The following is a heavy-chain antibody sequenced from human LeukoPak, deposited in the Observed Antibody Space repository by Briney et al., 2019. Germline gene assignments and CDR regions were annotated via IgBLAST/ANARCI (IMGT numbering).Heavy chain of an antibody. CDR3: ARGAIVAAGYDY. J-gene: IGHJ4*02. Sequence: ASVKVSCKASGGTFSSYAISWVRQAPGQGLEWMGGIIPIFGTANYAQKFQGRVTITVDESTSTAYMELSSLRSEDTAVYYCARGAIVAAGYDYWGQGTLVTVSS. CDR1: GGTFSSYA. D-gene: IGHD6-13*01. CDR2: IIPIFGTA. V-gene: IGHV1-69*13.